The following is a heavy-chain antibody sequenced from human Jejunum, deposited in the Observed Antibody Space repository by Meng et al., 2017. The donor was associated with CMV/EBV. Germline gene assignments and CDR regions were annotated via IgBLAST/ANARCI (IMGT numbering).Heavy chain of an antibody. Sequence: SGLTVNTFWMNWGRQAPGKGREWVANIKEDGRGKWYVDSVKGRFTISRDNARKSLYLQMNSLRAEDTAVYYCVRYENLQHGMDVWGQGTTVTVSS. J-gene: IGHJ6*02. D-gene: IGHD1-1*01. CDR2: IKEDGRGK. V-gene: IGHV3-7*01. CDR3: VRYENLQHGMDV. CDR1: GLTVNTFW.